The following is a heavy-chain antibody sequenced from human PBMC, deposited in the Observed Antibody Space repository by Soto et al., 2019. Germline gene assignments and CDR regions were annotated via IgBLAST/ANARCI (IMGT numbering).Heavy chain of an antibody. J-gene: IGHJ5*02. CDR2: IYYSGSA. CDR3: ARAYYDTNGYSIDP. Sequence: PSWTQSLSCTVGESVISGGGDYMKWNSQPPGKGLEWIGYIYYSGSANYNPSLKSRVIISVDMSKNQFYLRLTSVTAADTAVYYCARAYYDTNGYSIDPWGQGTLVTVSS. CDR1: ESVISGGGDY. D-gene: IGHD3-22*01. V-gene: IGHV4-61*08.